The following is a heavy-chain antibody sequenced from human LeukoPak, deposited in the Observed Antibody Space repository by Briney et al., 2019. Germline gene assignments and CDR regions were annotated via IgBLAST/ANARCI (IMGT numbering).Heavy chain of an antibody. Sequence: PGGSLRLSCAASGLTFDDYAMHWVRQAPGKGLEWVSGISWNSGSIGYADSVKGRFTISRDNAKNSLYLQMNSLRAEDTALYYCAKDIGSGWFYGMDVWGQGTTVTVSS. CDR3: AKDIGSGWFYGMDV. V-gene: IGHV3-9*01. CDR2: ISWNSGSI. CDR1: GLTFDDYA. D-gene: IGHD6-19*01. J-gene: IGHJ6*02.